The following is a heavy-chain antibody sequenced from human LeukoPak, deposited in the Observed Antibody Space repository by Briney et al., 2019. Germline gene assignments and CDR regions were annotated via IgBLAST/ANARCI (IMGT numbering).Heavy chain of an antibody. J-gene: IGHJ6*02. Sequence: PSETLSLTCTVSGGSISSGDYYWRWIRQPPGTGLEWIGYIYYSGSTYYNPSLKSRVTISVDTSKNQFSLKLSSVTAADTAVYYCAGSTVYYYYGMDVWGQGTTVTVSS. V-gene: IGHV4-30-4*01. CDR1: GGSISSGDYY. CDR3: AGSTVYYYYGMDV. D-gene: IGHD3-10*01. CDR2: IYYSGST.